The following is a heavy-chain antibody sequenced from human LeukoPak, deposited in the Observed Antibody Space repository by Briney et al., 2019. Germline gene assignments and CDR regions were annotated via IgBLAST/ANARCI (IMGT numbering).Heavy chain of an antibody. J-gene: IGHJ5*02. V-gene: IGHV4-34*01. CDR2: INHSGNT. D-gene: IGHD2-15*01. CDR3: VTEPGYCTGGRCYGGRFDP. Sequence: SETLSLTCAVYGGSFSGYYWSWIRQAPGKGLEWIGEINHSGNTNYNPSLKSRVTISLDTSQNQFSLKLNSVTAADTAVYYCVTEPGYCTGGRCYGGRFDPWGQGTLVTVSS. CDR1: GGSFSGYY.